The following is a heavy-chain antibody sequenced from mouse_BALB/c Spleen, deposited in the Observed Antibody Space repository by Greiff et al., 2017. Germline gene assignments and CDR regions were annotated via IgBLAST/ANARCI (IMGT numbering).Heavy chain of an antibody. V-gene: IGHV1S137*01. CDR1: GYTFTDYA. CDR3: ARGGDYYAMDY. Sequence: VQLQQSGAELVRPGVSVKISCKGSGYTFTDYAMHWVKQSHAKSLEWIGVISTYYGYASYNQKFKGKATMTVDKSSSTAYMELARLTSEDSAIYYCARGGDYYAMDYWGQGTSVTVSS. CDR2: ISTYYGYA. J-gene: IGHJ4*01.